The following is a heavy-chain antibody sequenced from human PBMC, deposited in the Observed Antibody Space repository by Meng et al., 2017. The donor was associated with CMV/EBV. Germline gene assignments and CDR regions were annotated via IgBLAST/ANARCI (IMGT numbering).Heavy chain of an antibody. V-gene: IGHV4-4*02. J-gene: IGHJ4*02. CDR1: GGSISSSNW. D-gene: IGHD2-15*01. CDR2: IYHSGST. CDR3: ARGQKYCSGGSCYSGTLGY. Sequence: SETLSLTCAVSGGSISSSNWWSWVRQPPGKGLEWIGEIYHSGSTNYNPSLKSRVTISVDTSKNQFSLKLSSVTAADTAVYYCARGQKYCSGGSCYSGTLGYWGQGTLVTVSS.